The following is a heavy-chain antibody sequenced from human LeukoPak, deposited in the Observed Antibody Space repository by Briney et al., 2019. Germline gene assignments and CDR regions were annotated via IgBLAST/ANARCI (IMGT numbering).Heavy chain of an antibody. CDR3: AIFSDHGSDY. J-gene: IGHJ4*02. D-gene: IGHD3-10*01. CDR2: IKQDGSNK. Sequence: GGSLRLSCAASGFTFSSYWMSWVRQAPGKGLEWVANIKQDGSNKYYADSVKGRFTISRDNSKNTLYLQMNSLRAEDTAVYYCAIFSDHGSDYWGQGTLVTVSS. CDR1: GFTFSSYW. V-gene: IGHV3-7*01.